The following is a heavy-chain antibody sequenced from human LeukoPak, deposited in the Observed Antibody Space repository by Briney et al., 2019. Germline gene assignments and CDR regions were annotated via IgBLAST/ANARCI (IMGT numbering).Heavy chain of an antibody. D-gene: IGHD6-19*01. CDR3: ARPKNPGYSSGWYDC. J-gene: IGHJ4*02. CDR2: IYYSGST. Sequence: SETLSLTCTVSGGSISSSSYYWGWIRQPPGKGLEWIGSIYYSGSTYYNPSLKSRVTISVDTSKNQFSLKLSSVTAADTAVYYCARPKNPGYSSGWYDCWGQGTLVTVSS. CDR1: GGSISSSSYY. V-gene: IGHV4-39*01.